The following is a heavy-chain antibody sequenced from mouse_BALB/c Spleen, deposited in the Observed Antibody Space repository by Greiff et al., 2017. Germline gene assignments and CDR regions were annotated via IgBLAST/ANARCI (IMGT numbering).Heavy chain of an antibody. CDR3: ARHDGSWFAY. CDR2: IDPENGNT. CDR1: GFNIKDYY. D-gene: IGHD2-12*01. J-gene: IGHJ3*01. V-gene: IGHV14-1*02. Sequence: VQLQQSGAELVRPGALVKLSCKASGFNIKDYYMHWVKQRPEQGLEWIGWIDPENGNTIYDPKFQGKASITADTSSNTAYLQLSSLTSEDTAVYYCARHDGSWFAYWGQGTLVTVSA.